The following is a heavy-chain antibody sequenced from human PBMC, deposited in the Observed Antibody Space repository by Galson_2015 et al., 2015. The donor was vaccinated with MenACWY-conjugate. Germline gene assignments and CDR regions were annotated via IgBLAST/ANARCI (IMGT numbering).Heavy chain of an antibody. Sequence: SVKVSCKASGGTFNNFAISWVRQAPGQGLEWMGAITPILDTPNYARKFQGRVTITADRFTNTTYMDLNKLTSDDTAVYYCAKSKEGPSTIFGVVTHHYYYYMDVWGKGTTVTVSS. CDR2: ITPILDTP. J-gene: IGHJ6*03. CDR1: GGTFNNFA. D-gene: IGHD3-3*01. CDR3: AKSKEGPSTIFGVVTHHYYYYMDV. V-gene: IGHV1-69*10.